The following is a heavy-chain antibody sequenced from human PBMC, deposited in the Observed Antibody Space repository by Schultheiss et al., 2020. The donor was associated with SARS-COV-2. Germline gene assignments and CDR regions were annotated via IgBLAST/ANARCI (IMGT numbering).Heavy chain of an antibody. Sequence: SETLSLTCTVSGDSISSYYWSWIRQPPGKGLEWIGYIYYIGSTNYNPSLKSRVTISVDTSKNQFSLKLNSVTAADTAVYYCARGQYYYYMDVWGKGTTVTVSS. CDR1: GDSISSYY. CDR2: IYYIGST. J-gene: IGHJ6*03. V-gene: IGHV4-59*01. CDR3: ARGQYYYYMDV.